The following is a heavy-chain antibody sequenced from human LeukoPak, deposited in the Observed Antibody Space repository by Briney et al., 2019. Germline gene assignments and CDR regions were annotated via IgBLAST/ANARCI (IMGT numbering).Heavy chain of an antibody. J-gene: IGHJ4*02. CDR1: GYSISSGYY. Sequence: SETLSLTCTVSGYSISSGYYWGWIRQPPGKGLEWIGSIYHSGSTYYNPSLKSRVTISVDTSKNQFSLKLSSVTAADTAVYYCARDFLVTMVRGVIITKDYWGQGTLVTVSS. D-gene: IGHD3-10*01. CDR3: ARDFLVTMVRGVIITKDY. CDR2: IYHSGST. V-gene: IGHV4-38-2*02.